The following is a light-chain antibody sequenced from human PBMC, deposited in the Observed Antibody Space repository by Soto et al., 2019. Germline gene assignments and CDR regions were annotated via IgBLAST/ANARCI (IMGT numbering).Light chain of an antibody. CDR2: GAS. CDR3: QQYGSSRT. CDR1: QNIGTY. V-gene: IGKV3-20*01. J-gene: IGKJ1*01. Sequence: IVLTQSPGTLFLSPGERAILSCRASQNIGTYLAWYQQKPGQAPSLLIFGASTRANGVPDTFSGSGSGTDFTLTISRLEPEDFAVYYCQQYGSSRTFGQGTKVDIK.